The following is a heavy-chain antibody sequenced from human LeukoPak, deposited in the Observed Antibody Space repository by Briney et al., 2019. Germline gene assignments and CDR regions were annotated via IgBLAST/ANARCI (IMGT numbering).Heavy chain of an antibody. CDR2: IGTASDT. J-gene: IGHJ6*03. CDR1: GFTSSSFD. Sequence: GGSLRLSCAASGFTSSSFDMHWVRQPTGQGLEWVSTIGTASDTYYPGSVEGRFTLSRDNAKNSLYLQMNSLTAGDTAVYYCARGPPRGKYYYMDVWGKGTTVTVSS. V-gene: IGHV3-13*01. CDR3: ARGPPRGKYYYMDV. D-gene: IGHD1-1*01.